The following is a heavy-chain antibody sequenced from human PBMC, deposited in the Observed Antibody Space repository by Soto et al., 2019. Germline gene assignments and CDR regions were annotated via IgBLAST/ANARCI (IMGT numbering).Heavy chain of an antibody. CDR2: TDYSGST. J-gene: IGHJ6*02. CDR1: GASIFSGDFY. D-gene: IGHD6-19*01. V-gene: IGHV4-30-4*01. Sequence: QVQLQESGPGLVTPSQTLSLTCTVSGASIFSGDFYWTWIRQPPGEGLEWIGYTDYSGSTYYNPSLMNRVTISMDTSKNQFSLTLRSVTAADTAVYSCVRDHQWLLMDVWGQGTTVTVAS. CDR3: VRDHQWLLMDV.